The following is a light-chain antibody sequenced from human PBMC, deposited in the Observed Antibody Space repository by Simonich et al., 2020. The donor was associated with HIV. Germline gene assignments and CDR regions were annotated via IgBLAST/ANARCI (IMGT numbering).Light chain of an antibody. J-gene: IGKJ1*01. CDR1: QSINTY. Sequence: DIQMTQSPSSLSASLGDRVTITCRASQSINTYLNWYQQKPGKAPKVLIYAASSLLSGVPSRFSGSGSGTDFTLTISSLQLEDFATYYCQQSYSSPKTFGQGTKVEIK. CDR3: QQSYSSPKT. V-gene: IGKV1-39*01. CDR2: AAS.